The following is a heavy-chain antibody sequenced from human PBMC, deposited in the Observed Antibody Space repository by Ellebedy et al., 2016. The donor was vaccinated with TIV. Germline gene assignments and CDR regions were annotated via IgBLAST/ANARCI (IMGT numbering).Heavy chain of an antibody. V-gene: IGHV4-34*01. Sequence: SETLSLXXAVYGGSFSGYYWSWIRQPPGKGLEWIGEINHSGTTNYNPSLKSRVTISRQTSRNQFSLRLSSVTAADTTVYYCARAGYCSSTSCYLRWFDPWGQGTLVTVSS. D-gene: IGHD2-2*01. CDR2: INHSGTT. CDR3: ARAGYCSSTSCYLRWFDP. CDR1: GGSFSGYY. J-gene: IGHJ5*02.